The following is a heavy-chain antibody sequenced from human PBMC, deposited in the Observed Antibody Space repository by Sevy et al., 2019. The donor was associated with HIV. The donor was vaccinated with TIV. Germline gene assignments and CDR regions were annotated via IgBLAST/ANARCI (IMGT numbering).Heavy chain of an antibody. V-gene: IGHV3-23*01. Sequence: GGSLRLSCAASGFTFSKCSMSWVRQPPGKGLEWVSTLSFGCGEINHADSVKGRFTISRDNSKNSLYLQMNNLRAEETAVYYCAREGCTKPHDYWGQGTLVTVSS. CDR1: GFTFSKCS. CDR3: AREGCTKPHDY. D-gene: IGHD2-8*01. J-gene: IGHJ4*02. CDR2: LSFGCGEI.